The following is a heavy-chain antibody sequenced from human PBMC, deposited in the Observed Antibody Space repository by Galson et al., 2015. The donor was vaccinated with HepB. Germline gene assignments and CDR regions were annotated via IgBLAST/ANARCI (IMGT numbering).Heavy chain of an antibody. J-gene: IGHJ4*02. CDR2: FDPEDGET. CDR1: GYTLTELS. CDR3: ATAYSSSCGGCIDY. V-gene: IGHV1-24*01. Sequence: SVKVSCKVSGYTLTELSMHWVRQAPGKGLEWMGGFDPEDGETIYAQKFQGRVTMTEDTSTDTAYMELSSLRSEDTAVYYCATAYSSSCGGCIDYWGQGTLVTVSS. D-gene: IGHD6-13*01.